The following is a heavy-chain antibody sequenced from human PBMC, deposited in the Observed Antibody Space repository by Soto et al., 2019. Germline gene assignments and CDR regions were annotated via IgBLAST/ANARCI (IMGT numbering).Heavy chain of an antibody. D-gene: IGHD6-13*01. CDR2: ISGRGSST. J-gene: IGHJ6*03. CDR3: AKGEADYYYYMDV. Sequence: EVQLLESGGTLEQPGGSLRLSCTASGFRFSNYAMSWVRRAPGKGLEWVSGISGRGSSTYYADSVKGRFTISRDNSKNTLYLQMNSLRAEDTAVYYCAKGEADYYYYMDVWGKGTTVTVSS. V-gene: IGHV3-23*01. CDR1: GFRFSNYA.